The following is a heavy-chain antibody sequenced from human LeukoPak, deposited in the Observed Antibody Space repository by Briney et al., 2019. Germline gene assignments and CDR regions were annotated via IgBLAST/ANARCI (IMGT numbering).Heavy chain of an antibody. Sequence: PSEPLSLTCTVSGGSISSSSYYWGWIPQPPGKGLEWIGSIYYSGSTYYNPSLKSRVTISVDTSKNQFSLKLSSVTAADTAVYYCARHLYTAMVSFDYWGQGTLVTVSS. CDR2: IYYSGST. CDR1: GGSISSSSYY. V-gene: IGHV4-39*01. CDR3: ARHLYTAMVSFDY. D-gene: IGHD5-18*01. J-gene: IGHJ4*02.